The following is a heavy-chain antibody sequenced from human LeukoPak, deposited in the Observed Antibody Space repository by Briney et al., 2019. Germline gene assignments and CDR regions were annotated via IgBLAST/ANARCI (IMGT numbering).Heavy chain of an antibody. CDR3: ARVPTHTGIQLWPRFDP. V-gene: IGHV1-2*02. CDR2: INPNSGGT. Sequence: VASVRVSCKASGYTFTGYYMHWVRQAPGQGLEWMGWINPNSGGTNYAQKFQGRVTMTRDTSISTAYMELSRLRSDDTAVYYCARVPTHTGIQLWPRFDPWGQGTLVTVPS. CDR1: GYTFTGYY. D-gene: IGHD5-18*01. J-gene: IGHJ5*02.